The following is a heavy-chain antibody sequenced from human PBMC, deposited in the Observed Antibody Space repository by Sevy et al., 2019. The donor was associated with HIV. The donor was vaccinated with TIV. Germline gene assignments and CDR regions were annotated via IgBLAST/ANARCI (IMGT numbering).Heavy chain of an antibody. Sequence: GGSLRLSCAASGFTFSGYAMNWVRQAPGKGLEWVSAINGKGRSTHYADSVDGRFTISRDNSKNTLYLQMNSLRAEDTAVYYCAKTINSGGGVVPAANYYYYGLDVWGQGTTVTVSS. CDR2: INGKGRST. J-gene: IGHJ6*02. D-gene: IGHD2-2*01. CDR3: AKTINSGGGVVPAANYYYYGLDV. CDR1: GFTFSGYA. V-gene: IGHV3-23*01.